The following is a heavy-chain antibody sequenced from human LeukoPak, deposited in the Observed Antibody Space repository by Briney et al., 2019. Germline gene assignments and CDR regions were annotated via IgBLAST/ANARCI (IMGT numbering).Heavy chain of an antibody. CDR1: AFTFSNYA. J-gene: IGHJ4*02. Sequence: GGSLRLSCAASAFTFSNYAMSWVRQAPGKGLEWVSAISGSGGSTYYADSVKGRFTISRDSSKNTLYLQMNSLRAEDTAVYYCAKEALSYYYDSSGHYFDYWGQGTLVTVSS. CDR2: ISGSGGST. V-gene: IGHV3-23*01. D-gene: IGHD3-22*01. CDR3: AKEALSYYYDSSGHYFDY.